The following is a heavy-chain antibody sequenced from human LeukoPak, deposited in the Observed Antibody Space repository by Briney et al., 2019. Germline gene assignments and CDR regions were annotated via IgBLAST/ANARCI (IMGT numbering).Heavy chain of an antibody. D-gene: IGHD1-26*01. Sequence: PGGSLRLSCAAPGFTFSSYGMSWVRQAPGKGLEWIAYISYSSTLIYYEDSVKGRFTISRENAKDSVYLQMNSLRAEDTGVYFCARDDDSGSYFGQDVFDIWGQGTMVIVSS. CDR1: GFTFSSYG. CDR2: ISYSSTLI. V-gene: IGHV3-48*01. J-gene: IGHJ3*02. CDR3: ARDDDSGSYFGQDVFDI.